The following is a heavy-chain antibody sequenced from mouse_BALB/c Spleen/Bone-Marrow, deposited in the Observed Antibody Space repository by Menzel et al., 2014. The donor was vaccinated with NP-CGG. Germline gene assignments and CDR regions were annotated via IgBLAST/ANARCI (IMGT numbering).Heavy chain of an antibody. V-gene: IGHV7-3*02. Sequence: EVQGVESGGGLVQPGGSLRLSCATSGFTFTDYYMSWVRQPPGKALEWLVFIRNKANGYTTEYSTSMKGRFTISRDNSQSILYLQMNTLRAEDSATYYCARDRNFGSSWYFDVWGAGTTVTVSS. J-gene: IGHJ1*01. CDR1: GFTFTDYY. CDR2: IRNKANGYTT. D-gene: IGHD1-1*01. CDR3: ARDRNFGSSWYFDV.